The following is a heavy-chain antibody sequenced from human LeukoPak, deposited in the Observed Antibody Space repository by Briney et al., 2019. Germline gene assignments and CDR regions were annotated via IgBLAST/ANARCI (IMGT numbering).Heavy chain of an antibody. V-gene: IGHV1-2*02. CDR3: ARSSYGSGIEGY. CDR1: GYTFTGYY. D-gene: IGHD3-10*01. Sequence: ASVKVSCKASGYTFTGYYMHWVRQAPGQGLKWMGWINPNSGGTNYAQKFQGRVTMTRDASISTAYMELSRLRSDDTAVYYCARSSYGSGIEGYWGQGTLVTVSS. J-gene: IGHJ4*02. CDR2: INPNSGGT.